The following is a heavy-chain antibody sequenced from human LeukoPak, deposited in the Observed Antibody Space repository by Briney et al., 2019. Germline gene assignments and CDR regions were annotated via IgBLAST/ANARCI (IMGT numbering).Heavy chain of an antibody. J-gene: IGHJ4*02. CDR2: IYYSGST. V-gene: IGHV4-59*01. D-gene: IGHD4-17*01. CDR3: ARGGPPTVTTPFDY. Sequence: AETLSLTYTVSGGSISSYYCSWIRQPPGKGRGCLGYIYYSGSTNYNPSLKSRVTISVDTSKNQFSLKLSSVTAADTAVYYCARGGPPTVTTPFDYWGQGTLVTVSS. CDR1: GGSISSYY.